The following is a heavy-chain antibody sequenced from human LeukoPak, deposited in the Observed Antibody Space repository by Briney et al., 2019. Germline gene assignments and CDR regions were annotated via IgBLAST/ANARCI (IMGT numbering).Heavy chain of an antibody. Sequence: SETLSLTCTVSAGSISSSSYDWGWIRQPPGKGLEWTGSIYYSGSTYYNPSLKSRVTISVDTSKNQFSLKLSSVTAADTAVYYCASRSALIAVAGRRTYYFDYWGQGTLVTVSS. D-gene: IGHD6-19*01. V-gene: IGHV4-39*01. CDR1: AGSISSSSYD. J-gene: IGHJ4*02. CDR2: IYYSGST. CDR3: ASRSALIAVAGRRTYYFDY.